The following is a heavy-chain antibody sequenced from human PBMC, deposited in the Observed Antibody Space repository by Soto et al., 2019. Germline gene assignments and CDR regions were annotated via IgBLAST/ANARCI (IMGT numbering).Heavy chain of an antibody. CDR3: ARGGYYDSSGSRNYHYYGMDA. J-gene: IGHJ6*02. D-gene: IGHD3-22*01. CDR1: GYSFNSYG. CDR2: ISPYDDNT. V-gene: IGHV1-18*01. Sequence: QVQLVQSGSEVKKPGASVKVSYKASGYSFNSYGISWVRQAPGQGLEWLGWISPYDDNTKYAQSLQGRVTMTTDTSTRTAYMELRSLRSDDTAVYYCARGGYYDSSGSRNYHYYGMDAWGQGTTVTVS.